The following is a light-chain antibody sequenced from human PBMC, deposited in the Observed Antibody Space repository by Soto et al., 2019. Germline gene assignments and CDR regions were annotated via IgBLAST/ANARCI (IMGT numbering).Light chain of an antibody. CDR3: HHYET. CDR1: QSVSSY. V-gene: IGKV3-11*01. J-gene: IGKJ5*01. CDR2: DVS. Sequence: EIVLTQSPATLSLSPGERATLSCRASQSVSSYLAWYQQKPGQAPRLLMYDVSNRATGIPASFSGSGSGTDFTLTISRLEPEDFTVYYCHHYETFGQGTRLEIK.